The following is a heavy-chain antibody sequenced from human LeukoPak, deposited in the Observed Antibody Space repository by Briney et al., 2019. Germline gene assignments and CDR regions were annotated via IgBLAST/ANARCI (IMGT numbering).Heavy chain of an antibody. CDR2: INPNSGGT. CDR3: ARDPIDVSGSYNYLDY. Sequence: GASVKVSCKASGYTFTGYYMHWVRQAPGQGLEWMGWINPNSGGTNYAQKFQGRVTMTRDTSISTAYMELSRLRSDDTAVYYCARDPIDVSGSYNYLDYWGQGTLVTVSS. V-gene: IGHV1-2*02. J-gene: IGHJ4*02. CDR1: GYTFTGYY. D-gene: IGHD1-26*01.